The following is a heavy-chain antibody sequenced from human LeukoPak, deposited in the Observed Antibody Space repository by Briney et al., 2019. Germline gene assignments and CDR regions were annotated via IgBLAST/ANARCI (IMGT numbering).Heavy chain of an antibody. V-gene: IGHV1-2*06. CDR3: ARDQAHYYDSSDPTGDY. J-gene: IGHJ4*02. CDR2: INPNSGGT. D-gene: IGHD3-22*01. Sequence: ASVKVSCKASGYTFTGYYMHWVRQAPGQGLEWMGRINPNSGGTNYAQKFQGRVTMTKDTSISTAYMELSRLRSDDTAVYYCARDQAHYYDSSDPTGDYWGQGTLVTVSS. CDR1: GYTFTGYY.